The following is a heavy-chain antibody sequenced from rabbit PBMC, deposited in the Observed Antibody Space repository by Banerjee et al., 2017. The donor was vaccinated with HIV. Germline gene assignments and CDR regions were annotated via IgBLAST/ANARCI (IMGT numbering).Heavy chain of an antibody. CDR3: ARSDHVRGDYVWDL. CDR2: IYGGSSDST. V-gene: IGHV1S45*01. J-gene: IGHJ6*01. D-gene: IGHD2-1*01. Sequence: QQQLEESGGGLVKPEGSLTLTCTASGFSFSSSYWICWVRQAPGKGLEWIACIYGGSSDSTYYASWAKGRFTISKTSSTTVTLQVTSLTAADTATYFCARSDHVRGDYVWDLWGPGTLVTVS. CDR1: GFSFSSSYW.